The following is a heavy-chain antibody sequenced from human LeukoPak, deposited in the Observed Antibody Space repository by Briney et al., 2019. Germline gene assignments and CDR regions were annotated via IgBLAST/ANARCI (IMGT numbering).Heavy chain of an antibody. J-gene: IGHJ4*02. CDR3: AKDGCSGGSCQADY. D-gene: IGHD2-15*01. CDR1: GFTFSTYG. CDR2: IWYDGSNK. V-gene: IGHV3-30*02. Sequence: GSLRLSCAASGFTFSTYGMHWVRQAPGKGLEWVAVIWYDGSNKYYADSVKGRFTVSRDNSKNTLYLQMNSLRYEDTAVYYCAKDGCSGGSCQADYWGQGTLVTVSS.